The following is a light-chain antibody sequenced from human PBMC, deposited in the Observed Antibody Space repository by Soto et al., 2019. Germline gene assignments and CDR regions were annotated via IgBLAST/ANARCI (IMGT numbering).Light chain of an antibody. CDR1: QSVNIY. J-gene: IGKJ4*01. CDR2: GAS. V-gene: IGKV3D-15*01. Sequence: EIVMTQSPATLSVSPGERDTLSCRASQSVNIYLAWYQQKPGQAPRLLIFGASSRATGIPARFSGSGSGTEFNLTISSLQSEDFVVYFCQQYDDWLRLTFGGGTKVEIK. CDR3: QQYDDWLRLT.